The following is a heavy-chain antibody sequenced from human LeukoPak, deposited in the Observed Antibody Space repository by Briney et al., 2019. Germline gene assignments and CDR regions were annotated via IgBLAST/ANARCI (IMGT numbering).Heavy chain of an antibody. CDR1: GFTFSNYG. J-gene: IGHJ4*02. CDR3: AKPGYYYDTSGSYYIDY. D-gene: IGHD3-22*01. V-gene: IGHV3-30*02. CDR2: TRYDGTRK. Sequence: TGGSLRLSCAASGFTFSNYGMHWVRQAPGKGLEWVAFTRYDGTRKYYADSVKGRFTISRDNSKNTLYLQMNSLRADDTAAYYCAKPGYYYDTSGSYYIDYWGQGTLVTVSS.